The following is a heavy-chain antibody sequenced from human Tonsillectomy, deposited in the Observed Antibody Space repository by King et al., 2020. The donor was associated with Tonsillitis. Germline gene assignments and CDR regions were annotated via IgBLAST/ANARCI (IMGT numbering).Heavy chain of an antibody. CDR1: GDTFTSYG. CDR2: IATYNGNT. CDR3: ARDRLPWADSGSGSGMDV. V-gene: IGHV1-18*04. Sequence: QLVQSGAEVKKPGASVKVSCKASGDTFTSYGISWVRQAPGQGLEWMGWIATYNGNTISAQKVQGRVTMTTDTSTNTVYMELRSLRSDDTAVYYCARDRLPWADSGSGSGMDVWGQGTTGTVSS. J-gene: IGHJ6*02. D-gene: IGHD6-6*01.